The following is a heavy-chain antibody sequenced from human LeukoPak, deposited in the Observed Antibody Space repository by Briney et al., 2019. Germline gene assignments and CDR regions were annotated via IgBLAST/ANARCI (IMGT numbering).Heavy chain of an antibody. Sequence: GGSLRLSCAASGFTFSSYAMHWVRQAPGKGLEWVSAISGSGGSTYYADSVKGRFTISRDNSKNTLYLQMNSLRAEDTAVYYCATASIAARHDYWGQGTLVTVSS. V-gene: IGHV3-23*01. CDR2: ISGSGGST. CDR1: GFTFSSYA. D-gene: IGHD6-6*01. CDR3: ATASIAARHDY. J-gene: IGHJ4*02.